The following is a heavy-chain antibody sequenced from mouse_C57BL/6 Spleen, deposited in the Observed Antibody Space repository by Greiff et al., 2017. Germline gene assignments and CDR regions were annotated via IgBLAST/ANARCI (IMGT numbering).Heavy chain of an antibody. V-gene: IGHV1-64*01. CDR1: GYTFTSYW. J-gene: IGHJ1*03. Sequence: VQLQQPGAELVKPGASVKLSCKASGYTFTSYWMHWVKQRPGQGLEWIGMIHPNSGSTNYNEKFKSKATLTVDKSSSTAYMQRSSLTSEVSAVYYCARRAHGDWYFDVWGTGTTVTVSS. CDR3: ARRAHGDWYFDV. CDR2: IHPNSGST. D-gene: IGHD1-1*01.